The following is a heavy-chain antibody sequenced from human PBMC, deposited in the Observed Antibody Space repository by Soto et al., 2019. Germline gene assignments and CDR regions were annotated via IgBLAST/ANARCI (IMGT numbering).Heavy chain of an antibody. D-gene: IGHD1-26*01. CDR2: IYYSEST. CDR1: GGSVSSGSYY. CDR3: ARDQSGSYFDS. J-gene: IGHJ4*02. V-gene: IGHV4-61*01. Sequence: SETLSLTCTFSGGSVSSGSYYWTWIRQPPGRGLEWIGYIYYSESTNYNPSLKSRVTISVDTSKNQFSLKLSSVTAADTAVYYCARDQSGSYFDSWGQGTLVTVSS.